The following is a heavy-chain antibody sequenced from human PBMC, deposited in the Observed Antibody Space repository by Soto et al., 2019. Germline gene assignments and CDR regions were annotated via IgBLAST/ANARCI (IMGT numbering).Heavy chain of an antibody. CDR1: GGSISSGDYY. Sequence: QVQLQESGPGLVKPSQTLSLTCTVSGGSISSGDYYWSWIRQPPGKGLEWIGYIYYSGSTYYNPSLKSRVTISVDSSKKQSSLKLSSVTAADTAVYYDARDRSGREHGSGCSDPWVQGTLVTVSS. CDR3: ARDRSGREHGSGCSDP. CDR2: IYYSGST. V-gene: IGHV4-30-4*01. D-gene: IGHD3-10*01. J-gene: IGHJ5*02.